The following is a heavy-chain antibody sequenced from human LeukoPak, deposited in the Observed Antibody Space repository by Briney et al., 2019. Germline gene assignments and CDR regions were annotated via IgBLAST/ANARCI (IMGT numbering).Heavy chain of an antibody. V-gene: IGHV3-11*01. D-gene: IGHD1-26*01. Sequence: GGSLRLSCAASGFTFSDYYMSWIRQAPGKGLEWVSYISSSGSTIYYADSVKGRFTISRDNAKNSLYLQMNSLKTEDTAVYYCTTHFTWGATGGFDYWGQGALVTVSS. CDR1: GFTFSDYY. J-gene: IGHJ4*02. CDR3: TTHFTWGATGGFDY. CDR2: ISSSGSTI.